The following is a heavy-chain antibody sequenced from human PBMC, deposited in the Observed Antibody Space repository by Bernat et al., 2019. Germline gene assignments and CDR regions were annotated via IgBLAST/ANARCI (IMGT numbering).Heavy chain of an antibody. CDR1: GFTVSSSY. Sequence: EVQLVQSGGGLIQPGGSLRLSCAASGFTVSSSYMSWVRQAPGKGLEWVSFIYSGSNTYYADSVKGRFTISRDNSKNTLCLEMSSLRAEDTAMYYCARVLFGGNAFDMWGQGTMVTVSS. CDR2: IYSGSNT. D-gene: IGHD3-10*01. CDR3: ARVLFGGNAFDM. V-gene: IGHV3-53*01. J-gene: IGHJ3*02.